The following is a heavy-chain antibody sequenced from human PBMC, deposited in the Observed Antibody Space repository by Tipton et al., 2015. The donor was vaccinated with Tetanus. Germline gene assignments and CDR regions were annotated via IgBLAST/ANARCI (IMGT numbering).Heavy chain of an antibody. D-gene: IGHD3-16*01. CDR1: GFIFSNYA. J-gene: IGHJ1*01. V-gene: IGHV3-23*01. CDR2: TSGSGRSS. CDR3: AKDAPGGDVSDPLFEH. Sequence: SLRLSCAASGFIFSNYAMSWVRQAPGKGLEWVSTTSGSGRSSYYADSVKGRFTVSRDKSRNTLYLQMNSLRAEDTAVYYCAKDAPGGDVSDPLFEHWGKGPLVTVTS.